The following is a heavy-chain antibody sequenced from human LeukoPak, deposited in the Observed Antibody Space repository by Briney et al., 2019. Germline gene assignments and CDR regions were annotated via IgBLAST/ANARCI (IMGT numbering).Heavy chain of an antibody. D-gene: IGHD3-22*01. CDR1: GGTFSSYA. J-gene: IGHJ4*02. Sequence: SVKVSCKASGGTFSSYAISWVRQAPGQGLEWMGGIIPIFGTANYAQKFQGRVTITADESTSTAYMELSSLRSEDTAVYYCARDRKYYYDSSGYYYEGGVDYWGQGTLVTVSS. CDR3: ARDRKYYYDSSGYYYEGGVDY. V-gene: IGHV1-69*13. CDR2: IIPIFGTA.